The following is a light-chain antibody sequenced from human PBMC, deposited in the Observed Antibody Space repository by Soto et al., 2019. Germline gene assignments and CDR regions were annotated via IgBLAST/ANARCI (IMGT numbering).Light chain of an antibody. CDR3: QQRSNLPLT. CDR1: QSVSSY. J-gene: IGKJ4*01. Sequence: EIVLTQSPATLSLSPGERATLSCRASQSVSSYLAWYQQKPGQAPRLLIYDASNRATGIPARFSGSGSGTDFTLTISSLEPEDFAFYYFQQRSNLPLTFGGGTKVEIK. CDR2: DAS. V-gene: IGKV3-11*01.